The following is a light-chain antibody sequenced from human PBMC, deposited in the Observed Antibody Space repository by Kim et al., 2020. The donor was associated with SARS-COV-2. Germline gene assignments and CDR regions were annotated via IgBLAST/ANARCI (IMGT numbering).Light chain of an antibody. J-gene: IGLJ3*02. CDR2: DNN. CDR3: GTWDSSLSGLV. CDR1: SPNIGNNY. Sequence: GQKVTISCSGSSPNIGNNYVSWYQQLPGTAPKLLIYDNNKRPSGIPDRFSGSKSGTSATLGITGLQTGDEADYYCGTWDSSLSGLVFGGGTQLTVL. V-gene: IGLV1-51*01.